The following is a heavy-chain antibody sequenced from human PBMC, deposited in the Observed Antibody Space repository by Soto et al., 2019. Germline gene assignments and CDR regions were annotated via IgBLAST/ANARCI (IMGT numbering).Heavy chain of an antibody. D-gene: IGHD3-22*01. CDR2: INAGNGNT. Sequence: ASVKVSCKASGYTFTSYAMHWVRQAPGQRREWMGWINAGNGNTKYSQKFQGRVTITRDTSASTAYMELSSLRSEDTAVYYCATYYYDSSGYYYHYYYYGMDVWGQGTTVTAP. J-gene: IGHJ6*02. CDR3: ATYYYDSSGYYYHYYYYGMDV. V-gene: IGHV1-3*01. CDR1: GYTFTSYA.